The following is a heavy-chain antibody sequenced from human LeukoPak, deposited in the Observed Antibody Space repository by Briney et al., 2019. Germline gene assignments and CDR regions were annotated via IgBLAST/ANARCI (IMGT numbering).Heavy chain of an antibody. CDR1: GYTFTSYA. D-gene: IGHD2-2*01. CDR3: AREVGWSRRYCSSTSCYAGPPYNWFDP. Sequence: ASVKVSCKASGYTFTSYAMHWVRQAPGQRLEWMGWINAGNGNAKYSQKFQGRVTITRDTSASTAYTELSSLRSEDTAVYYCAREVGWSRRYCSSTSCYAGPPYNWFDPWGQGTLVTVSS. CDR2: INAGNGNA. V-gene: IGHV1-3*01. J-gene: IGHJ5*02.